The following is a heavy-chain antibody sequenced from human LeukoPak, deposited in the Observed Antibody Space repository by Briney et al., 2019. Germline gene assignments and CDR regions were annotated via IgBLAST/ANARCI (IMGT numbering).Heavy chain of an antibody. V-gene: IGHV4-34*01. J-gene: IGHJ4*02. D-gene: IGHD4-17*01. CDR1: GGSFSGYY. CDR2: INHSGST. CDR3: ARPEGYGDSPLNY. Sequence: SETLSLTCAVYGGSFSGYYWSWIRQPPGKGLEWIGEINHSGSTNYNPSFKSRVTISVDTSKNQFSLKLSSVTAADTAVYYCARPEGYGDSPLNYWGQGTLVTVSS.